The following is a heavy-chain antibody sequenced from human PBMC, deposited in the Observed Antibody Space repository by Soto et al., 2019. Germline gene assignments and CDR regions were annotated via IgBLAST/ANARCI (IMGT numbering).Heavy chain of an antibody. D-gene: IGHD3-3*01. CDR3: TRDYDFWSGPYSYYFDY. Sequence: PGGSLRLSCTASGFTFGDYAMSWVRQAPGKGLEWVGFIRSKAYGGTTEYAASVKGRFTISRDDSKSIAYLQMNSLKTEDTAVYYCTRDYDFWSGPYSYYFDYWGKGTLVTVSS. CDR1: GFTFGDYA. J-gene: IGHJ4*02. CDR2: IRSKAYGGTT. V-gene: IGHV3-49*04.